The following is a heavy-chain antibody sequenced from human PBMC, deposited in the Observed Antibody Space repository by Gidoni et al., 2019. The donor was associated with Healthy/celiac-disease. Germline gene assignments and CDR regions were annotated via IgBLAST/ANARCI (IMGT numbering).Heavy chain of an antibody. J-gene: IGHJ6*03. CDR3: ARVRGRDGYNPYYYYYYMDV. CDR1: GGSISSYY. V-gene: IGHV4-59*01. D-gene: IGHD5-12*01. Sequence: QVQLQESGPGLVKPSETLSLTCTVSGGSISSYYWSWIRQPPGKGLEWIGYIYYSGSTNYNPSLKSRVTISVDTSKNQFSLKLSSVTAADTAVYYCARVRGRDGYNPYYYYYYMDVWGKGTTVTVSS. CDR2: IYYSGST.